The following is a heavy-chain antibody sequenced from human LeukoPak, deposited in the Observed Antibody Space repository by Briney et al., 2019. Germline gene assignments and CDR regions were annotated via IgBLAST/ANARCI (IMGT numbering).Heavy chain of an antibody. J-gene: IGHJ5*02. CDR3: ARDEYRSRWLHP. CDR2: IKGDGSER. D-gene: IGHD5-24*01. Sequence: GGSLRLSCAASGFTFSSYWMSWVRLAPGKAREWVANIKGDGSERWYADSVKGRFTISRDNAQNSVHLQMNSLRAEDTAVYHCARDEYRSRWLHPWGQGTLVTVTS. V-gene: IGHV3-7*01. CDR1: GFTFSSYW.